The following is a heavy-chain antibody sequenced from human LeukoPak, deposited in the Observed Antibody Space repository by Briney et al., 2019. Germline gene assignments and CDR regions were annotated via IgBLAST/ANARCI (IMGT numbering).Heavy chain of an antibody. D-gene: IGHD5-24*01. CDR3: ARGTADGGDGYNYLFDY. CDR1: GFTFSSYG. V-gene: IGHV3-33*01. J-gene: IGHJ4*02. CDR2: IWFDGSKK. Sequence: GGSLRLSCAASGFTFSSYGMHWVRQAPGKGLEWVAVIWFDGSKKDSADSVKGRFTISRDNSMHTLYLQMNSLRVEDTAVYYCARGTADGGDGYNYLFDYWGQGTLVTVSS.